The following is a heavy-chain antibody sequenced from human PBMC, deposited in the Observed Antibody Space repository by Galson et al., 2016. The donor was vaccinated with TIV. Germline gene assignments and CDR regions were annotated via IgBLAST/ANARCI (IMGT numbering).Heavy chain of an antibody. CDR2: IDWDDDK. CDR3: ARTYYGDTTYFDY. V-gene: IGHV2-70*17. J-gene: IGHJ4*02. Sequence: ALVKPTQTLTLTCSFSGFSLTTSGMCVSWIRQPPGKALEWLARIDWDDDKFYSIFLKTRLTISKDTSKNQVVLTLTDMDPVDTATYYCARTYYGDTTYFDYWGQGVLVTVSS. D-gene: IGHD3-10*01. CDR1: GFSLTTSGMC.